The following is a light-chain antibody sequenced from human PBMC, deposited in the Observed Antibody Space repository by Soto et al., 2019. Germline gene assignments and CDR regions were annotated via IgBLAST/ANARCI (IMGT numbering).Light chain of an antibody. J-gene: IGKJ4*01. CDR1: QSLTNSF. CDR2: GAS. Sequence: EILLTQSPGALYLSPGDRATLSCRASQSLTNSFLAWYQQIPGQIPRLLIYGASIRATDIPDRFSGSGSGADFTLTISRLEPEDFAVYFCPQYGILPLSFGGGTKVEIK. V-gene: IGKV3-20*01. CDR3: PQYGILPLS.